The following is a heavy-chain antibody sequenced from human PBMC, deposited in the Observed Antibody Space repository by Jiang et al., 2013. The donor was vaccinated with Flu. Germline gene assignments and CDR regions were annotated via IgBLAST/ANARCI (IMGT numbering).Heavy chain of an antibody. CDR2: IYYSGST. Sequence: GPGLVKPSQTLSLICTVSGGSVSSRDYYWSWIHQHPGKGLEWIGYIYYSGSTYYNPSLKRRLIISLDTSKNQFSLRLSSVTAADTAVYYCARELIGVKSDELDYWGQGILVTVSS. J-gene: IGHJ4*02. V-gene: IGHV4-31*03. CDR1: GGSVSSRDYY. CDR3: ARELIGVKSDELDY. D-gene: IGHD2/OR15-2a*01.